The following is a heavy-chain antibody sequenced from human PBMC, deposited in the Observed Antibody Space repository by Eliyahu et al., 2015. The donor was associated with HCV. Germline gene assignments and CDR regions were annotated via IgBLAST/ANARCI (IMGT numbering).Heavy chain of an antibody. CDR1: GFTFXNYW. Sequence: EVQLVESGGGLVQPGGSLRLSCAASGFTFXNYWMSWVRQAPGKGLEWVANIKEDGSAKYYVESVKGRFTISRDNAKKSLYLQMNSLRDEDTAVYYCARGDYYDSGGHYVDAFDIWGQGTMVTVSS. J-gene: IGHJ3*02. CDR2: IKEDGSAK. V-gene: IGHV3-7*05. CDR3: ARGDYYDSGGHYVDAFDI. D-gene: IGHD3-22*01.